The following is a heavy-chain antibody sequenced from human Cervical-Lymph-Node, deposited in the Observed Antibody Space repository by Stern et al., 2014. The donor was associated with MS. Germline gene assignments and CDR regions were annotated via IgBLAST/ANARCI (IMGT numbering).Heavy chain of an antibody. J-gene: IGHJ5*02. Sequence: EQLVESGAEVKKPGASVKVSCKASGYTFTTYGITWVRQAPGQGLEYVAWIYPYKGEPNYAQQVKGRFTLTTDTSTTTAYLEIKSLRSDVPAVYYCSRTDPWQWLDLWGQGTLVTVSS. V-gene: IGHV1-18*01. D-gene: IGHD6-19*01. CDR2: IYPYKGEP. CDR1: GYTFTTYG. CDR3: SRTDPWQWLDL.